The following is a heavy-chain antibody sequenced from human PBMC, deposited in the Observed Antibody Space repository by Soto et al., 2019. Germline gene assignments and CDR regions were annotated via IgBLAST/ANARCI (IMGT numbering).Heavy chain of an antibody. CDR3: ARHMGSYSSSSQGFGFDP. V-gene: IGHV4-39*01. D-gene: IGHD6-6*01. CDR1: GGSISSSSYY. CDR2: IYYSGST. J-gene: IGHJ5*02. Sequence: SETLSLTCTVSGGSISSSSYYWGWIRQPPGKGLEWIGSIYYSGSTYYNPSLKSRVTISVDTSKNQFSLKLSSVTAADTAVYYCARHMGSYSSSSQGFGFDPWGQGTLVTV.